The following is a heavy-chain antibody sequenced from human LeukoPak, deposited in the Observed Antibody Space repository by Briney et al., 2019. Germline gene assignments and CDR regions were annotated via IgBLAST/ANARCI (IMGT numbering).Heavy chain of an antibody. V-gene: IGHV3-20*04. J-gene: IGHJ5*02. CDR1: GFTFDSYG. Sequence: PGGSLRLSCAASGFTFDSYGMSWVRQAPGKGLEWVSGINWNGDDTTYADSVKGRFTISRDNAKNSLYLQINSLRAEDTALYYCATYRQVLLPFEAWGQGTLVTVSS. D-gene: IGHD2-8*02. CDR2: INWNGDDT. CDR3: ATYRQVLLPFEA.